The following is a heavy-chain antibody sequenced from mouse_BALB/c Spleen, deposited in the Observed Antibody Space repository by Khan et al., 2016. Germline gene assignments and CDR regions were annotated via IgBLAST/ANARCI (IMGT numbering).Heavy chain of an antibody. CDR2: ILPGNANS. Sequence: QVQLKQSGAELMKPGASVKISCKATGYTFSNYWIEWVKQRPGHGLEWIGDILPGNANSNYNENLKGKATLTADTSSNTAYMQLSSLTSEDSAVYYGARAWYSMDYWGQGTSVTVSS. V-gene: IGHV1-9*01. CDR1: GYTFSNYW. CDR3: ARAWYSMDY. J-gene: IGHJ4*01.